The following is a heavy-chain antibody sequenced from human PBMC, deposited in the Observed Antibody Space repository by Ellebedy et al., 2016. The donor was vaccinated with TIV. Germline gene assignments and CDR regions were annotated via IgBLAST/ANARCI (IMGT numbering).Heavy chain of an antibody. CDR3: ARPNVISSSWYYFDY. V-gene: IGHV1-46*01. CDR1: GYTFTSYN. J-gene: IGHJ4*02. Sequence: ASVKVSXXASGYTFTSYNLHWVRQAPGQGLEWMGIINPSGGSTTYAQKFQGRVTMTRDTSTSTVYMELSSLRSEDTAVYYCARPNVISSSWYYFDYWGQGTLVTVSS. D-gene: IGHD6-13*01. CDR2: INPSGGST.